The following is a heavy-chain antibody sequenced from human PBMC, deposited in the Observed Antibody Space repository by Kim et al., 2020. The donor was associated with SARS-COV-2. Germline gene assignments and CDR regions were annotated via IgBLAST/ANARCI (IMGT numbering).Heavy chain of an antibody. CDR3: ARLTGAGYHNWFDP. D-gene: IGHD7-27*01. J-gene: IGHJ5*02. V-gene: IGHV4-59*01. CDR2: IHYSGNN. Sequence: SETLSLTCTVSGGSISDYYWSWIRQPPGKGLEWIGYIHYSGNNNYNPSLESRVTTSVDTSKNQFSLKLTSVTAADTAVYFCARLTGAGYHNWFDPWGQGTLVTVSS. CDR1: GGSISDYY.